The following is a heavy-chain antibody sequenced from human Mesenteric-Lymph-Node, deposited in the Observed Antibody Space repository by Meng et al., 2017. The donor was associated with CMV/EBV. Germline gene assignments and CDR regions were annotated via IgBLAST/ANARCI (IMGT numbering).Heavy chain of an antibody. CDR2: IDYSGGT. Sequence: TVSGCSISSDTYYWAWVRQPPGKGLEWIGSIDYSGGTYYNPSLKSRVTISGDTSKNQFSLRLTSVTAADTTMYYCAIHRHSGSFNYWGQGILVTVSS. CDR3: AIHRHSGSFNY. V-gene: IGHV4-39*01. CDR1: GCSISSDTYY. D-gene: IGHD1-26*01. J-gene: IGHJ4*02.